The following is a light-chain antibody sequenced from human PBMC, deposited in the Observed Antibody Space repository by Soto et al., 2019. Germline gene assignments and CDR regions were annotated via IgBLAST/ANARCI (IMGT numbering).Light chain of an antibody. J-gene: IGLJ1*01. CDR3: GSWDSSLSAYV. Sequence: QSALTQPASVSGSPGQSITISCTGTSSDVGDYNYVSWYQHHPGKAPKLIIYEVRNRPSGVPNRFSGAKSGNTASLTISGLQAEDEADYYCGSWDSSLSAYVFGTGTKVTVL. CDR1: SSDVGDYNY. CDR2: EVR. V-gene: IGLV2-14*01.